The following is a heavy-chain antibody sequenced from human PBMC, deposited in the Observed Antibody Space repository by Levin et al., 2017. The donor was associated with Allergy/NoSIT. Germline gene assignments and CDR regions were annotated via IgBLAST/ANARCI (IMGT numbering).Heavy chain of an antibody. Sequence: HGESLKISCKGSGYSFTNYWIGWVRQMPGKGLEWMGIIYPGDSDTRYSPSFQGQVTISADKSITTAYLQWSSLKASDTAMYYCARIFCGGDSCYWGMYYFDYWGQGTLVTVSS. J-gene: IGHJ4*02. CDR2: IYPGDSDT. D-gene: IGHD2-21*01. V-gene: IGHV5-51*01. CDR1: GYSFTNYW. CDR3: ARIFCGGDSCYWGMYYFDY.